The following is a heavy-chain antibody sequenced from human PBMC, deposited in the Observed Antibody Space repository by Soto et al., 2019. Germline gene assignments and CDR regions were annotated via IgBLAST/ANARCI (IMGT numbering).Heavy chain of an antibody. V-gene: IGHV3-15*01. CDR1: GFTFSNAW. CDR2: IKSKTDGGTT. Sequence: EVQLVESGGGLVKPGGSLRLSCVASGFTFSNAWMSWVRQAPGKGLEWVGRIKSKTDGGTTDYAAPVKGRFTISRDDSKNTLYLQMNSLKTEDTAVYYCTSRKGSYYPNYYYYYYMDVWGKGTTVTVSS. J-gene: IGHJ6*03. CDR3: TSRKGSYYPNYYYYYYMDV. D-gene: IGHD3-10*01.